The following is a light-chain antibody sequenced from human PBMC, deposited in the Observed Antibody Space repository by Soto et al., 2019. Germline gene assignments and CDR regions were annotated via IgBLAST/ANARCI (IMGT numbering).Light chain of an antibody. J-gene: IGKJ4*01. Sequence: ETVMTQSPATLSVSPGERATLSCRASQNVSSNLAWYQQKPGQAPRLLIYGSSTRATGIPARFSGSGSGTEFTLTISSLQSEDFAVYYCQQYNNWPLTFGGGTEVEIK. CDR3: QQYNNWPLT. V-gene: IGKV3-15*01. CDR1: QNVSSN. CDR2: GSS.